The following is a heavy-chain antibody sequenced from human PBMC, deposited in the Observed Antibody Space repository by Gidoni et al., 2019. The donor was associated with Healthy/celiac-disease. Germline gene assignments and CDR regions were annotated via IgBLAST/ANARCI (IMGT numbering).Heavy chain of an antibody. CDR2: ISWNSGSI. Sequence: EVQLVESGGGLVQPGRSMRLSCAASGFTFDDYAMHGVRQAPGKGLEWVSGISWNSGSIGYADSVKGRFTISRDNAKNSLYLQMNSLRAEDTALYYCAKDMGLEFDYYDSSGPMGNWGQGTLVTVSS. CDR3: AKDMGLEFDYYDSSGPMGN. D-gene: IGHD3-22*01. V-gene: IGHV3-9*01. J-gene: IGHJ4*02. CDR1: GFTFDDYA.